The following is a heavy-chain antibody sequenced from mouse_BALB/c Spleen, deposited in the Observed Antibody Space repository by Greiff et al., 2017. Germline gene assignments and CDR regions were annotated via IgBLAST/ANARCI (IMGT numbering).Heavy chain of an antibody. CDR3: TRDLPMYYGTAYYFDY. Sequence: EVKLMESGGGLVKPGGSLKLSCEASGFTFSSYTMSWVRQTPEKRLEWVATISSGGSYTYYPDSVKGRFTISRDNAKNTLYLQMSSLKSEDTAMYYCTRDLPMYYGTAYYFDYWGQGTTLTVSS. J-gene: IGHJ2*01. V-gene: IGHV5-6-4*01. D-gene: IGHD1-1*01. CDR1: GFTFSSYT. CDR2: ISSGGSYT.